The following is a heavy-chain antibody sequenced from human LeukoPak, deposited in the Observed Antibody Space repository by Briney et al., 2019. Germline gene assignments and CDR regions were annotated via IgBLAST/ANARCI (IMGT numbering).Heavy chain of an antibody. J-gene: IGHJ4*02. Sequence: PGGSLRLSCAASGFTFSSYGMHWVRQAPGKGLEWVAFIRYDGTNKYYADSAKGRFTISRDNSKNTLFLQMNSLRTEDTAVYYCARFYSKGVYFDYWGQGTLVTVSS. D-gene: IGHD3-10*01. CDR1: GFTFSSYG. V-gene: IGHV3-30*02. CDR2: IRYDGTNK. CDR3: ARFYSKGVYFDY.